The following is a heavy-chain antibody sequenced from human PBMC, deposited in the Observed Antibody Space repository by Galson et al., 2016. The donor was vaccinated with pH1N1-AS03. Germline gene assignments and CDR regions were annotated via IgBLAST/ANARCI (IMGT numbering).Heavy chain of an antibody. CDR3: ARSTYVNEGLDF. CDR2: IFWDGET. V-gene: IGHV2-5*02. J-gene: IGHJ4*02. CDR1: GFSLSTGGVH. D-gene: IGHD3-10*02. Sequence: PALVKPTQTLTLTCTFSGFSLSTGGVHVAWIRQPPGKALEWLALIFWDGETRYRPSLRSRITITKDASKNQVVLTMTNMDPVDTATYYCARSTYVNEGLDFWGQGTLVTVSS.